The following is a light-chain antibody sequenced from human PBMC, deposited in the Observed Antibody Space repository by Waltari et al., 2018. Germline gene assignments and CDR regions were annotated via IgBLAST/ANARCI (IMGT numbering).Light chain of an antibody. CDR2: DAS. CDR3: QQSYDSWT. Sequence: DIRMTQSPSSLSASVGDRVTITCRTSQIISSRLNWYQHKPGKAPRLLIFDASTLQSGVPVRFSGCRSGTEFTLTIDSLQPEDFATYYCQQSYDSWTFGQGTKVE. V-gene: IGKV1-39*01. J-gene: IGKJ1*01. CDR1: QIISSR.